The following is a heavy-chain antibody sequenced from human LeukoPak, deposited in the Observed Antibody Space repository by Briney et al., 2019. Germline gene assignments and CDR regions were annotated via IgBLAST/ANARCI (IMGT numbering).Heavy chain of an antibody. D-gene: IGHD2-2*01. V-gene: IGHV3-11*03. CDR2: ISGSSTHT. CDR1: GFTFSDYY. CDR3: ATPGLLGYCSSAICSPPGY. J-gene: IGHJ4*02. Sequence: GGSLRPSRAASGFTFSDYYMSWIPQAPGKGLEWVSYISGSSTHTNYADSVKGRFTISRDNAKKSLYLQMNSLRAEDTAVYYCATPGLLGYCSSAICSPPGYWGQGTLVTVSS.